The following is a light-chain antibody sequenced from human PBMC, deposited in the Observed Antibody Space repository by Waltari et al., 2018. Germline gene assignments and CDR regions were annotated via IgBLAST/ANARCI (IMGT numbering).Light chain of an antibody. CDR1: QSVSKYY. V-gene: IGKV3-20*01. CDR3: QHYGISPRT. CDR2: DAS. J-gene: IGKJ1*01. Sequence: EIVLTQSPDTLSLSPGDRATVSCRASQSVSKYYLAWYQQKPSQSPRLLIYDASTRAAGIPDRFSGSGSGTDFTLTISGLEPQDIAVYYCQHYGISPRTFGQGTKVEMK.